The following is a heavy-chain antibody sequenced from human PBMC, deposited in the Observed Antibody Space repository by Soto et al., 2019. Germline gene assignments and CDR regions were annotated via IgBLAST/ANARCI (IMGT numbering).Heavy chain of an antibody. J-gene: IGHJ5*02. CDR3: AREGPPDIAWFAP. CDR1: GGTFSIYT. Sequence: QVQLVQSGAEVKKPGSSVKVSCKASGGTFSIYTISWVRQAPGQGLEWMGGSANSAQKFQGRLTVTADESTSTVYLELSSLTSEDTAVYSCAREGPPDIAWFAPWGQGTLVSVSS. D-gene: IGHD2-15*01. CDR2: GSA. V-gene: IGHV1-69*01.